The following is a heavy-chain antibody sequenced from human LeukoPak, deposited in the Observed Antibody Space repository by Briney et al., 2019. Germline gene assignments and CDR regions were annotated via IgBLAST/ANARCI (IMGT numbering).Heavy chain of an antibody. D-gene: IGHD3-10*01. V-gene: IGHV3-7*05. CDR1: GFIFSIHW. J-gene: IGHJ4*02. Sequence: GGSLRLSCAASGFIFSIHWMTWVRQAPGKGLEWVANIKPDGSEKYYVDSAKGRFTISRDNAKNSLYLQMNSLRAEDTAVYYCVRGGWFGELLFDYWGQGTLVTVSS. CDR2: IKPDGSEK. CDR3: VRGGWFGELLFDY.